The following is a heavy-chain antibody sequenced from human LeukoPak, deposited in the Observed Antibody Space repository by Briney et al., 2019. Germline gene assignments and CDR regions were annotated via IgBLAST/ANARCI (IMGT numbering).Heavy chain of an antibody. CDR2: INSDGSDT. J-gene: IGHJ5*01. CDR3: ARGSHHFDS. V-gene: IGHV3-74*01. CDR1: GFTFSSHW. Sequence: VGSLRVSCAASGFTFSSHWMQWVRQVPGKGLGWVSRINSDGSDTNYADSVKGRFTIYRDNAKNTVYLQMNSLRVEDTAVYYCARGSHHFDSWGQGTLVTVSS.